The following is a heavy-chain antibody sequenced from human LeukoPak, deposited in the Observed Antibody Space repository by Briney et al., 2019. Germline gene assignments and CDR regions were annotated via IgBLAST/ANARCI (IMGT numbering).Heavy chain of an antibody. V-gene: IGHV4-59*12. CDR1: GGSISGYY. J-gene: IGHJ4*02. CDR2: IYYTGNT. D-gene: IGHD4-23*01. CDR3: ARENNDYGGKKAFDY. Sequence: PSETLSLTCTVSGGSISGYYWSWIRQSPGKGLVYIAYIYYTGNTYYNPSLKSRVSISVDTSKNQFSLKLSSVTAADTAVYYCARENNDYGGKKAFDYWGQGTLVTVSS.